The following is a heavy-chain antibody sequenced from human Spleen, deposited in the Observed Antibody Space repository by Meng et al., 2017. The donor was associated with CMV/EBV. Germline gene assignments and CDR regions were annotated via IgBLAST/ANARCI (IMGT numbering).Heavy chain of an antibody. CDR2: INHRRSD. V-gene: IGHV4-34*01. J-gene: IGHJ5*02. CDR1: GESLSGYY. D-gene: IGHD6-6*01. Sequence: SETLSLTCAVYGESLSGYYWSWIRQSPGKGLEWSGEINHRRSDNYNPSLKSRVTKAVDTSKNQFSLKLSPVTAADTAVYYCARESRRQLVQGRYNWFDPWGQGTQVTVSS. CDR3: ARESRRQLVQGRYNWFDP.